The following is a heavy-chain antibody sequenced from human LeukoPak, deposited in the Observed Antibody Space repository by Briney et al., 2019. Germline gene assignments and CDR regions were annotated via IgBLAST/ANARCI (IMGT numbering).Heavy chain of an antibody. CDR1: GFTFSNYA. J-gene: IGHJ4*02. CDR3: VKDRWVDY. D-gene: IGHD5-24*01. Sequence: GGSLRLSCSVSGFTFSNYAMHWVRQAPGRGLQYVSSISSNGGSTYYADSVKGRFTISRDNSKNTLYLQMSSLRTEDTAVYYCVKDRWVDYWGQGTLVTVSS. CDR2: ISSNGGST. V-gene: IGHV3-64D*09.